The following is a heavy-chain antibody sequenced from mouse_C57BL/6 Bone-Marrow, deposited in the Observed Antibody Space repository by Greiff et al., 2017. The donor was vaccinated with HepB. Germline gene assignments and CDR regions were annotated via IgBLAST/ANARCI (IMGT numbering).Heavy chain of an antibody. J-gene: IGHJ2*01. CDR3: ARKRRRLRLHFDY. V-gene: IGHV1-50*01. D-gene: IGHD3-2*02. CDR1: GYTFTSYW. Sequence: QVQLQQPGAELVKPGASVKLSCKASGYTFTSYWMQWVKQRPGQGLEWIGEIDPSDSYTNYNQKFKGKATLTVDTSSSTAYMQLSSLTSEDSAVYYCARKRRRLRLHFDYWGQGTTLTVSS. CDR2: IDPSDSYT.